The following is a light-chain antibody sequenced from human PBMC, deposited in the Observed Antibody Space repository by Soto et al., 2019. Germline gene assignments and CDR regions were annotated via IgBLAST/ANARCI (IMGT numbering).Light chain of an antibody. J-gene: IGLJ1*01. Sequence: QAVVTQEPSLTVSPGGTVTLTCGSSTGAVTNGHYPYRFQQKPGQAPRTLIYDTTNRHSWTPARFSGSLLGGKAALTLSGAQPEDEAEYYCLLYYNCPYVFGTGTNVTVL. CDR3: LLYYNCPYV. V-gene: IGLV7-46*01. CDR1: TGAVTNGHY. CDR2: DTT.